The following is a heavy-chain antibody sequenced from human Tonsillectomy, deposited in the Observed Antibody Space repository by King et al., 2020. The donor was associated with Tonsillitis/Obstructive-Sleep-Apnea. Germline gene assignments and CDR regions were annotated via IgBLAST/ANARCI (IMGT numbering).Heavy chain of an antibody. CDR1: GYTFTSYG. CDR3: GVVIYYGANPGRIRGPFDY. J-gene: IGHJ4*02. CDR2: NSAYNGYT. D-gene: IGHD4-23*01. V-gene: IGHV1-18*01. Sequence: VQLVESGAEVKKPGASVKVSCKASGYTFTSYGISWVRQAPGQGLEWMGWNSAYNGYTNFAQNLQGRVTMTTDTSTSTAYMELRGLRSDDTAVYYCGVVIYYGANPGRIRGPFDYWGQGTLVTASS.